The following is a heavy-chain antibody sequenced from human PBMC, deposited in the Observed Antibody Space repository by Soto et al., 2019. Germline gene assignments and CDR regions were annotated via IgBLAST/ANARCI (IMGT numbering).Heavy chain of an antibody. CDR3: AREMIASTVADFFDY. V-gene: IGHV3-23*01. CDR2: ITGSGGGT. J-gene: IGHJ4*02. D-gene: IGHD6-19*01. CDR1: GFTFSNYA. Sequence: EVQLLESGGGLLQPGGSLRLSCTASGFTFSNYAMTWVRQAPGKGLEWVSTITGSGGGTYYADSVKGRFTISRDNSTNTLYLQMPSLRAADTAVYYCAREMIASTVADFFDYWGQGTLVTVSS.